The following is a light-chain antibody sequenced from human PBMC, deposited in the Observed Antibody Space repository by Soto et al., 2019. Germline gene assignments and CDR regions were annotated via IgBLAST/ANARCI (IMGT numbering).Light chain of an antibody. CDR1: SSDVGDYNL. CDR3: CSYAGGGTLYV. V-gene: IGLV2-23*01. J-gene: IGLJ1*01. CDR2: EGS. Sequence: QSVLTQPASVSGSPGQSITISCTGTSSDVGDYNLVSWYQHHPGKAPKLMIYEGSKRPSGVSNRFSGSKSGNTASLTISGLQAEDEADYYCCSYAGGGTLYVFGTGTKLTVL.